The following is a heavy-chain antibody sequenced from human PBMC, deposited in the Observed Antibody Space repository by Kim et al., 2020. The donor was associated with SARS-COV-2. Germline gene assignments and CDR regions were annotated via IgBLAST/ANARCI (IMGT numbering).Heavy chain of an antibody. CDR1: RFTFGNNW. V-gene: IGHV3-74*01. Sequence: GGSLRLSCAASRFTFGNNWMHWVRQAPGKGLVWVSGINSDGSSTIYADSVRGRFTISRDNARSTLYLQMNSLRAEDTAVYYCARPEMDVGGQGTTVTVSS. CDR2: INSDGSST. CDR3: ARPEMDV. J-gene: IGHJ6*02.